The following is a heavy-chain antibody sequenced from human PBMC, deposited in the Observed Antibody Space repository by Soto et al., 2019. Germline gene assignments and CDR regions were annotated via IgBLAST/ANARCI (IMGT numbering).Heavy chain of an antibody. J-gene: IGHJ4*02. CDR1: GFIFSSSA. V-gene: IGHV3-23*01. Sequence: GSLRLSCVVSGFIFSSSAMNWVRQAPGKGLEWVSTISGSGVSKYYADPVKGRFTISRDNSNNTVSLQMNSLRAEDAAVYYCAKDRSPGATTWNVYWGQGTLVTVSS. D-gene: IGHD1-26*01. CDR2: ISGSGVSK. CDR3: AKDRSPGATTWNVY.